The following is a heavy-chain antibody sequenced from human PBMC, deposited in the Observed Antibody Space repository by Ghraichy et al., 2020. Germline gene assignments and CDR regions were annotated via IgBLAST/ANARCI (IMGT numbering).Heavy chain of an antibody. J-gene: IGHJ4*02. CDR3: VRIAVIGDFAS. Sequence: GESLNISCAASGFTFSNYWMHWVRQVPGKGLVWVSRISSDGISTTYADSVKGRFTISRDNAKNTLYLQMSSLRAEDTAVYYCVRIAVIGDFASWGQGTLVTVSS. D-gene: IGHD6-19*01. V-gene: IGHV3-74*01. CDR1: GFTFSNYW. CDR2: ISSDGIST.